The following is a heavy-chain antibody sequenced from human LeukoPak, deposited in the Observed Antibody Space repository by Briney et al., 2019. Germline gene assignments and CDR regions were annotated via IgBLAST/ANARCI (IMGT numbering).Heavy chain of an antibody. CDR1: GGSISSSSYY. D-gene: IGHD3-10*01. CDR2: ISYRGST. V-gene: IGHV4-39*07. CDR3: AREASGSYYYYYMDV. Sequence: SETLSLTCTVSGGSISSSSYYWGWIRQPPGRGLGWIATISYRGSTYYNSSLKSRVTISVDRSENQFSLKLSSVTAADTAVYYCAREASGSYYYYYMDVWGKGTTVTVSS. J-gene: IGHJ6*03.